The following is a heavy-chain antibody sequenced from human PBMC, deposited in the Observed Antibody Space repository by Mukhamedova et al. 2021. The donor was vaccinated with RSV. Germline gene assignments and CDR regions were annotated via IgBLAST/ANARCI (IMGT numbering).Heavy chain of an antibody. V-gene: IGHV3-11*06. D-gene: IGHD6-13*01. Sequence: RDNAKNTLYLQMNSLRAEDTAVYYCARDSFLYSRLYYFDYWGQGTLVTVSS. J-gene: IGHJ4*02. CDR3: ARDSFLYSRLYYFDY.